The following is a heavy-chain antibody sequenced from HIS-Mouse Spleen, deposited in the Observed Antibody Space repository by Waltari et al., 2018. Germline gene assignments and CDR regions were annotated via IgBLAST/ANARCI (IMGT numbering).Heavy chain of an antibody. CDR2: INPNSGGT. CDR3: ARLTTVSGWYLNAFDI. V-gene: IGHV1-2*02. CDR1: GYTFTGYY. D-gene: IGHD6-19*01. J-gene: IGHJ3*02. Sequence: QVQLVQSGAEVKKPGASVKVSCKASGYTFTGYYMHWVRQAPGQGLEWMEWINPNSGGTNYAQKFQGRVTMTRDTSISTAYMELSRLRSDDTAVYYCARLTTVSGWYLNAFDIWGQGTMVTVSS.